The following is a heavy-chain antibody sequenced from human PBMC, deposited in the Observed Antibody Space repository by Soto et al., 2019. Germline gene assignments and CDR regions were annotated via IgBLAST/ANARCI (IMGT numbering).Heavy chain of an antibody. CDR2: ISSSGSTI. Sequence: EVQLVESGGGLVQPGGSLRLSCATSGFTFSSYEMNWVRQAPGKGLEWVSYISSSGSTIYYADSVKGRFTISRDNAENSLYLQMDSLRAEDTAVYYCARDQEAGSFFPYYYGMDVWGQGTTVTVSS. V-gene: IGHV3-48*03. CDR1: GFTFSSYE. J-gene: IGHJ6*02. D-gene: IGHD6-13*01. CDR3: ARDQEAGSFFPYYYGMDV.